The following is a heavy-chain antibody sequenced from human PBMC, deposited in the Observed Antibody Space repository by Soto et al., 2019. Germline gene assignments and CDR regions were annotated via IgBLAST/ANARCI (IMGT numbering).Heavy chain of an antibody. CDR1: GFTFSSYG. V-gene: IGHV3-33*01. CDR2: IWYDGSNK. J-gene: IGHJ6*02. Sequence: GGSLRLSCAASGFTFSSYGMHWVRQAPGKGLEWVAVIWYDGSNKYYADSVKGRFTISRDNSKNTLYLQMNSLRAEDTAVYYCARDGWGLVRGLRFNDWDDYYGMDVWGQGTTVTVS. CDR3: ARDGWGLVRGLRFNDWDDYYGMDV. D-gene: IGHD1-26*01.